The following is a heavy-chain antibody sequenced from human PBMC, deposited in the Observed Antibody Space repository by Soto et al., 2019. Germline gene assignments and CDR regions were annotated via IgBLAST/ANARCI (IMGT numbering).Heavy chain of an antibody. Sequence: PVGSLIRSCSSSGFSFFNYSINLFLQAPVKGLEWVSGLSVSGTITYYADSLKGLFTISRDNSRDTLFLQMNSLTADDKAVYYCAKETKKGGWFKPFDYRGKRALVPVSS. V-gene: IGHV3-23*01. CDR1: GFSFFNYS. CDR3: AKETKKGGWFKPFDY. D-gene: IGHD3-10*01. J-gene: IGHJ4*02. CDR2: LSVSGTIT.